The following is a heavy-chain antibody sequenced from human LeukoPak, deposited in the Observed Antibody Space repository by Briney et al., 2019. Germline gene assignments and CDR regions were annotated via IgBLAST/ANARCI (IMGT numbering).Heavy chain of an antibody. D-gene: IGHD2-2*01. CDR1: GFTFSSYW. CDR2: IKQDGSEK. V-gene: IGHV3-7*01. CDR3: ARLDCSSTSCYIYYCYMDV. J-gene: IGHJ6*03. Sequence: GGSLRLSCAASGFTFSSYWMSWVRQAPGKGLEWVANIKQDGSEKYYVDSVKGRFTISRDNAKNSLYLQMNSLRAEDTAVYYCARLDCSSTSCYIYYCYMDVWGKGTTVTVSS.